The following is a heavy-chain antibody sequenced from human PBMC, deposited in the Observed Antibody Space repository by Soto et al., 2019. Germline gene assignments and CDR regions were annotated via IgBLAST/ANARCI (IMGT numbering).Heavy chain of an antibody. Sequence: EVHLVESGGGLVKPGGSLRLSCTASGFTFSSYNMIWVRQAPGKGLEWVSSISGGSTYIYYGDSVKGRFTISRDNAKNSLFLQMISLRAEDTAVYYCARTLPGSYFDSWGQGTLVTVSS. CDR2: ISGGSTYI. V-gene: IGHV3-21*01. CDR1: GFTFSSYN. CDR3: ARTLPGSYFDS. J-gene: IGHJ4*02.